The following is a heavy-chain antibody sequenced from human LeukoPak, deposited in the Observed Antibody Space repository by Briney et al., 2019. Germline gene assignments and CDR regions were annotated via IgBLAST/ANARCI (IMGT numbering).Heavy chain of an antibody. V-gene: IGHV3-30*18. D-gene: IGHD7-27*01. Sequence: GESLRLSCVVSGFTFSHYSMHWVRQAPGKGLQWVALIFYDGSVQHYADSVKGRFTISRDNSKNTLYLQMNSLRAEDTAVYYCAKDRKLTGYYWGQGTLVTVSS. CDR2: IFYDGSVQ. J-gene: IGHJ4*02. CDR3: AKDRKLTGYY. CDR1: GFTFSHYS.